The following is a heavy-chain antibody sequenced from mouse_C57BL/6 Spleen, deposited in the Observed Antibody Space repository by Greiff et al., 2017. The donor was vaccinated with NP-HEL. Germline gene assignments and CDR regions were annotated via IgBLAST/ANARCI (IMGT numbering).Heavy chain of an antibody. D-gene: IGHD1-1*01. V-gene: IGHV7-3*01. CDR1: GFTFTDYY. Sequence: EVQVVESGGGLVQPGGSLSLSCAASGFTFTDYYMSWVRQPPGKALEWLGFIRNKANGYTTEYSASVKGRFTISRDNSQSILYLQMNALRAEDSATYYCARSVITTVVRYFDVWGTGTTVTVSS. CDR3: ARSVITTVVRYFDV. CDR2: IRNKANGYTT. J-gene: IGHJ1*03.